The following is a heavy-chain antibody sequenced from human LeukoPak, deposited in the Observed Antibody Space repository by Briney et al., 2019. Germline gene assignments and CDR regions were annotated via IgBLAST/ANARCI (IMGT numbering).Heavy chain of an antibody. D-gene: IGHD1-14*01. CDR3: ARTPQGDNHFDY. J-gene: IGHJ4*02. Sequence: SETLSLTCAVYGGSFSGYYWSWIRQPPGKGLEWIGEINHSGSTNYNPSLKSRVTISVDTSKNQFSLKLSSVTAADTAVFYCARTPQGDNHFDYWGQGHLVTVSS. CDR1: GGSFSGYY. V-gene: IGHV4-34*01. CDR2: INHSGST.